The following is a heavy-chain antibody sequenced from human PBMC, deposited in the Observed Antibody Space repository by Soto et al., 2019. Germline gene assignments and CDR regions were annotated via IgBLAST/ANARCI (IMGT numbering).Heavy chain of an antibody. D-gene: IGHD6-13*01. Sequence: GGSLRLSCAASGFTFSSYSMNWVRQAPGKGLEWVSSISSSSSYIYYADSVKGRFTISRDNAKNSLYLQMNSLRAEDTAVYYCARDTPSYSSSWYVPYYYYGMDVWGQGTTVTVSS. CDR1: GFTFSSYS. CDR2: ISSSSSYI. J-gene: IGHJ6*02. CDR3: ARDTPSYSSSWYVPYYYYGMDV. V-gene: IGHV3-21*01.